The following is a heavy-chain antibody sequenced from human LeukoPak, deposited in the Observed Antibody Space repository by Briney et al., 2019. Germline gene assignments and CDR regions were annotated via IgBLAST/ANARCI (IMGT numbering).Heavy chain of an antibody. D-gene: IGHD1-14*01. CDR2: ISWNSGSI. Sequence: GGSLRLSCAASGFTFDDYAMHWVRQAPAKGLEWVSSISWNSGSIDYADSVKGRFTISRDNAKNSLYLQMNSLRAEDTAVYYCARDRGNQRGYYYYYMDVWGKGTTVTVSS. CDR3: ARDRGNQRGYYYYYMDV. CDR1: GFTFDDYA. V-gene: IGHV3-9*01. J-gene: IGHJ6*03.